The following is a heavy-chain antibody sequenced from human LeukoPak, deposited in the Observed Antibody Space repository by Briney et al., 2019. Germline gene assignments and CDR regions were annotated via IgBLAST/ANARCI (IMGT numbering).Heavy chain of an antibody. J-gene: IGHJ4*02. CDR1: GYTFTSYG. Sequence: ASVKVSCKASGYTFTSYGISWARQAPGQGLEWMGGIIPIFGTANYAQKFQGRVTMTTDTSTSTAYMELRSLRSDDTAVYYCARVDSSGLGHYWGQGTLVTVSS. V-gene: IGHV1-18*01. D-gene: IGHD3-22*01. CDR3: ARVDSSGLGHY. CDR2: IIPIFGTA.